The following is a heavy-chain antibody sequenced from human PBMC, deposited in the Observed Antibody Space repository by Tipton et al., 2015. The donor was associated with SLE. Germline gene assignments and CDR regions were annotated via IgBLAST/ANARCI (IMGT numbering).Heavy chain of an antibody. CDR1: GFTFSSYA. CDR3: VKRGSHWGPFHS. Sequence: GSLRLSCAASGFTFSSYAMSWVRQAPGKGLEWVSSISGSGDSTYYPDSVKGRFTISRDNSKNTLYLQMNSLRTEDTAVYYCVKRGSHWGPFHSWGQGTLVTVSS. D-gene: IGHD7-27*01. CDR2: ISGSGDST. V-gene: IGHV3-23*01. J-gene: IGHJ4*02.